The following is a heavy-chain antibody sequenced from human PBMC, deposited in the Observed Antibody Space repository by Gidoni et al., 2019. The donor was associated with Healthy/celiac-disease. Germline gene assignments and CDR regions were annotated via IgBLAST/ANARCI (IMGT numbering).Heavy chain of an antibody. J-gene: IGHJ6*02. CDR1: GFTFDDYA. V-gene: IGHV3-9*01. CDR2: ISWNSGSI. CDR3: AKDIGPYYGMDV. Sequence: EVQLVESGGGLVQPGRSLRLSCAASGFTFDDYAMPWVLPAPGKGLGWVSGISWNSGSIGYADSVKGRFTISRDNAKNSLYLQMNSLRAEDTALYYCAKDIGPYYGMDVWGQGTTVTVSS.